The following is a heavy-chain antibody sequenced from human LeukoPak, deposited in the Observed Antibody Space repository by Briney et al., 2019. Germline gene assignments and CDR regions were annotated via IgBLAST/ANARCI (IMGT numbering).Heavy chain of an antibody. CDR2: INHSGST. CDR3: ARLKAGGLLWSLKHFDY. V-gene: IGHV4-34*01. Sequence: PSETLSLTCAVYGGSFSGYYWSWIRQPPGKGLEWIGEINHSGSTNYNPSLKSRVTISVDTSKNRFSLKLSSVTAADTAVYYCARLKAGGLLWSLKHFDYWGQGTLVTVSS. CDR1: GGSFSGYY. D-gene: IGHD5-18*01. J-gene: IGHJ4*02.